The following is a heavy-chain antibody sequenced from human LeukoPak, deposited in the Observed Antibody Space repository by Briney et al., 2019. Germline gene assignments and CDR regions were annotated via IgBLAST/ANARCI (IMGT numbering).Heavy chain of an antibody. CDR3: ARPMGGATGTTGYFDY. CDR2: IRQDGSEK. J-gene: IGHJ4*02. D-gene: IGHD1-1*01. V-gene: IGHV3-7*01. CDR1: GFTFSSYW. Sequence: GGSLRLSCAASGFTFSSYWMSWVREAPGEGLGWVANIRQDGSEKYYVDSVKGRFTISRDNAKNSLYLQMNSLRAEDTAVYYCARPMGGATGTTGYFDYWGQGTLVTVSS.